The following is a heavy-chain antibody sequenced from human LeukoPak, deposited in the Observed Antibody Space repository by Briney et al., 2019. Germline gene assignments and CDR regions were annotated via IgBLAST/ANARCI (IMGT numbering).Heavy chain of an antibody. CDR3: TRGGDFDY. V-gene: IGHV3-66*02. CDR2: IYSGGST. D-gene: IGHD3-16*01. CDR1: GVAIRNSW. Sequence: GGSLRLACVASGVAIRNSWMSWVRQAPGKGLEWVSVIYSGGSTYYADSVKGRFTISRDNSKSRLYLQMNSLRAEDTAVYYCTRGGDFDYWGQGTLVTVSS. J-gene: IGHJ4*02.